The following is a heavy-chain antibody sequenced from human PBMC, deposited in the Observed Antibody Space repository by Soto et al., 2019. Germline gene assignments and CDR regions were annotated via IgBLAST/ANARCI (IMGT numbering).Heavy chain of an antibody. CDR1: GGSISSSSYY. V-gene: IGHV4-39*01. J-gene: IGHJ6*02. D-gene: IGHD1-7*01. CDR3: ARLGLELDPTLAYYYYGMDV. Sequence: SETLSLTCTVSGGSISSSSYYWGWIRQPPGKGLEWIGSIYYSGSTYYNPHLKSRVTISVDTSKNQFSLKLSSVTAADTAVYYCARLGLELDPTLAYYYYGMDVWGQGTTVTVSS. CDR2: IYYSGST.